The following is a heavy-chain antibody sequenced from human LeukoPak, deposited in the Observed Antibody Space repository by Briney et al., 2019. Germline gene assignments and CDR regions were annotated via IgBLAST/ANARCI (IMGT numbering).Heavy chain of an antibody. V-gene: IGHV1-2*02. CDR3: ARDGRYCSSTSCYMLDY. Sequence: ASVKVSCKASGYTFTGHYMHWVRQAPGQGLEWMGWINPNSGGTNYAQKFQGRVTMTRDTSISTAYMELSRLRSDDTAVYYCARDGRYCSSTSCYMLDYWGQGTLVTVSS. CDR1: GYTFTGHY. D-gene: IGHD2-2*02. J-gene: IGHJ4*02. CDR2: INPNSGGT.